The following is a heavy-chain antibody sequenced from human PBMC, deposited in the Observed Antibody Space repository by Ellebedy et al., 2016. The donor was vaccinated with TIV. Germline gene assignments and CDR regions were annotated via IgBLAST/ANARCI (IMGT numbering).Heavy chain of an antibody. Sequence: GESLKISCVVSGYSFSRHHIHWVRQAPGKGLEWVAGISSDASRQHYVDSARGRFTISRDNAKKPLYLQMNSLRIEDTAVYYCGQQWSGGSGLYYWGQGTLVTVSS. CDR2: ISSDASRQ. CDR3: GQQWSGGSGLYY. J-gene: IGHJ4*02. D-gene: IGHD3-10*01. CDR1: GYSFSRHH. V-gene: IGHV3-30*18.